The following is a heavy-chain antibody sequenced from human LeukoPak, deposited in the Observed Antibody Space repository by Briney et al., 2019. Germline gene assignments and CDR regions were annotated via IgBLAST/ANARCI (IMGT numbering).Heavy chain of an antibody. CDR2: IYTSGST. D-gene: IGHD6-19*01. V-gene: IGHV4-61*02. Sequence: SETLSLTCTVSGGSISSGSYYWSWIRQPAGKGLEWIGRIYTSGSTNYNPSLKSRVTISVDTSKNQFSLKLSSVTAADTAVYYCARELAVAGNWFDPWGQGTLVTVSS. J-gene: IGHJ5*02. CDR3: ARELAVAGNWFDP. CDR1: GGSISSGSYY.